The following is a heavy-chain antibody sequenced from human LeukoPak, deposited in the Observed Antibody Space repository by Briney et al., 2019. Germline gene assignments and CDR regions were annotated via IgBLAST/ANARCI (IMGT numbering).Heavy chain of an antibody. D-gene: IGHD5-24*01. CDR3: ARESAATMFYLDY. V-gene: IGHV4-30-4*07. CDR1: GGSISSGGYS. J-gene: IGHJ4*02. CDR2: IYYSGST. Sequence: SQTLSLTCAVSGGSISSGGYSWSWIRQPPGKGLEWIGYIYYSGSTYYNPPLKSRVTISVDTSKNQFSLKLSSVTAADTAVYYCARESAATMFYLDYWGQGTLVTVSS.